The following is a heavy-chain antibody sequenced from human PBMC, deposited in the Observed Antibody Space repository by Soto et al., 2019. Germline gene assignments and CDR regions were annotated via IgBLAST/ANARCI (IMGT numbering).Heavy chain of an antibody. D-gene: IGHD5-18*01. Sequence: SETLSLTCTVSGGSISSSDYYWGWIRQPPGKGLEWIGNIYYSGSASYNPSLKSRVTISVDTSKNQVSLKLSSVTAAETAVYICVSGYPSVGFDYWGQGTLVTVSS. CDR3: VSGYPSVGFDY. V-gene: IGHV4-39*01. CDR1: GGSISSSDYY. J-gene: IGHJ4*02. CDR2: IYYSGSA.